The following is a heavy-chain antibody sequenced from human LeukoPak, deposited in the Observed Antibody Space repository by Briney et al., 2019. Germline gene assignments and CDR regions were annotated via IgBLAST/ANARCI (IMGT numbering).Heavy chain of an antibody. CDR3: AKGLTPTRFYFDS. CDR1: GFNFSSYA. J-gene: IGHJ4*02. D-gene: IGHD4-11*01. CDR2: ITGGGGST. Sequence: GGSLRLSCAASGFNFSSYAMSWVRQAPGKGLEWVSGITGGGGSTYYADSVTGRFSISRDNTKNTLFLQMDSLRAEDTAEYYCAKGLTPTRFYFDSWGQGTLVTVSS. V-gene: IGHV3-23*01.